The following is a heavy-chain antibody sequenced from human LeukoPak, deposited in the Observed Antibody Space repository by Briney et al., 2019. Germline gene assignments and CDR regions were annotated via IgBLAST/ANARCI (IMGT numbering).Heavy chain of an antibody. D-gene: IGHD6-19*01. J-gene: IGHJ3*02. CDR1: GFTFSGDW. CDR2: INSDGTT. V-gene: IGHV3-74*01. Sequence: GGCLRLSCAASGFTFSGDWMHWVRQAPGKALVWVSRINSDGTTTYADSVKGRFTVSRDNTKNTLYLQMNSLRAEDTAVYYCGRHRIAVAGRGAFDIWGQGTTVTVSS. CDR3: GRHRIAVAGRGAFDI.